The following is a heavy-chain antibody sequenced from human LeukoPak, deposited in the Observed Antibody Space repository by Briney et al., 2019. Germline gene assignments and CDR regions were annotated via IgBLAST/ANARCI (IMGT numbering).Heavy chain of an antibody. CDR1: GGSISSYY. J-gene: IGHJ4*02. V-gene: IGHV4-4*07. Sequence: SETPSLTCTVSGGSISSYYWSWIRQPAGKGLEWIGRIYTSGSTNYNPSLKSRVTMSVDTSKNQFSLKLSSVTAADTAVYYCARGGVAAAVPYFDYWGQGTLVTVSS. CDR3: ARGGVAAAVPYFDY. D-gene: IGHD6-13*01. CDR2: IYTSGST.